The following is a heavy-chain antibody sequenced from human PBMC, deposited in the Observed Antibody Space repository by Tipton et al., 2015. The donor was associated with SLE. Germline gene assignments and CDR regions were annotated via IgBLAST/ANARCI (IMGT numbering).Heavy chain of an antibody. J-gene: IGHJ6*02. D-gene: IGHD3-22*01. CDR1: GGPMSSYY. Sequence: TLSLTCSVSGGPMSSYYWSWIRQPPGKGLEWIGYIYYSGSTKYNPSLKSRVIISIDTSKRQVYLKVSSVTAADTAIYFCARVDSGYGQVNMDVWGQGTTVTVSS. CDR3: ARVDSGYGQVNMDV. V-gene: IGHV4-59*01. CDR2: IYYSGST.